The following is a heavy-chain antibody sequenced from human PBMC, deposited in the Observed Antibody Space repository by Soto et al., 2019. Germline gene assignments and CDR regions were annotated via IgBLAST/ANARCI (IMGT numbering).Heavy chain of an antibody. CDR2: IYSGGST. CDR1: GFTVSSNY. V-gene: IGHV3-53*04. CDR3: AAATAGYYYYMDV. Sequence: GSLRLSCAASGFTVSSNYMSWVRQAPGKGLEWVSVIYSGGSTYYADSVKGRFTISRHNSKNTLYLQMNSLRAEDTAVYYCAAATAGYYYYMDVWGKGTTVTVSS. D-gene: IGHD1-26*01. J-gene: IGHJ6*03.